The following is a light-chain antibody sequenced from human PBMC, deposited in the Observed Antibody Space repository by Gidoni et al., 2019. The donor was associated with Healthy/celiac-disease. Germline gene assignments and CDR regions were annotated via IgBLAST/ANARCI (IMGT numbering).Light chain of an antibody. V-gene: IGKV3-11*01. J-gene: IGKJ4*01. CDR3: QQRSNWPPT. CDR1: QSVSSY. Sequence: IQSTQSPATWSLAPGDSATLSCRASQSVSSYLGWYQQKPGQAPRLLIYDASNRATGIPARFSGSWSGTDFTLTISSLEPEDFAVYYCQQRSNWPPTFGGGTKVEIK. CDR2: DAS.